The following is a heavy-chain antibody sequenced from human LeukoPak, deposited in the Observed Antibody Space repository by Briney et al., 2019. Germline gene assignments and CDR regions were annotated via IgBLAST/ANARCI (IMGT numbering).Heavy chain of an antibody. CDR3: AREGCGGDCYSYYYGMDV. CDR1: GFSFSSSY. Sequence: GGSLRLSCAASGFSFSSSYMYWVRQAPGKGLEWVSFFYRGDSTYYAESVRGRFTISRDNSKNTLYLLMNSLISEDTAVYYCAREGCGGDCYSYYYGMDVWGQGTTVTVSS. J-gene: IGHJ6*02. D-gene: IGHD2-21*02. V-gene: IGHV3-53*01. CDR2: FYRGDST.